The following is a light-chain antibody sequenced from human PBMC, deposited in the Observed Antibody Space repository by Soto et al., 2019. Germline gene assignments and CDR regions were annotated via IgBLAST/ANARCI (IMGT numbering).Light chain of an antibody. CDR3: QQYKSWPPLT. CDR2: GAS. CDR1: QSISDN. V-gene: IGKV3-15*01. Sequence: DKVMTQSPAILSVSLGERATLSCLASQSISDNLAWYQQRSGQAPRLLIYGASTRATGVPARFSGSGSGTEFTLTISSLQSDDFAIYYCQQYKSWPPLTFGGGTKVE. J-gene: IGKJ4*01.